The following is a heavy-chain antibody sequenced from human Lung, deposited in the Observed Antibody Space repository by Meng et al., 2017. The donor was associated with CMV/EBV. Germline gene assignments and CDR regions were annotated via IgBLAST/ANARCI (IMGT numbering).Heavy chain of an antibody. CDR1: GYTFTSYD. D-gene: IGHD2-2*01. CDR2: MNPNSGNT. Sequence: ASVKVSXKASGYTFTSYDISWVRQAPGQGLEWMGWMNPNSGNTDSAQNFQGRVAMTRNTSISTAYMELSSLRSEDTAVYYYARAVYCIGTTCFFYPMDVWGQGTTVTVSS. V-gene: IGHV1-8*01. CDR3: ARAVYCIGTTCFFYPMDV. J-gene: IGHJ6*02.